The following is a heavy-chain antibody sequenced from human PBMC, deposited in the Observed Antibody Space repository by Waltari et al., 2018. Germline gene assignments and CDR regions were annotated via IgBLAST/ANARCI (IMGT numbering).Heavy chain of an antibody. J-gene: IGHJ4*02. D-gene: IGHD3-10*01. CDR2: IIPIFGTA. V-gene: IGHV1-69*05. CDR3: ARATGGFRESSPPYYFDY. CDR1: GGTFSSYA. Sequence: QVQLVQSGAEVKKTGSSVKVSCKASGGTFSSYAISWVRQAPGQGLEWMGGIIPIFGTANYAQKFQGRVTITTDESTSTAYMELSSLRSEDTAVYYCARATGGFRESSPPYYFDYWGQGTLVTVSS.